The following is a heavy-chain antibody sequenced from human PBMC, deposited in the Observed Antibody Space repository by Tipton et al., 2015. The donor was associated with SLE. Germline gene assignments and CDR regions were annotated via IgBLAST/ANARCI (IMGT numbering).Heavy chain of an antibody. CDR2: ISSSSSYI. CDR1: GFTFSSYS. Sequence: SLRLSCAASGFTFSSYSMDWVRQAPGKGLEWVSSISSSSSYIYYADSVKGRFTISRDNAKNSLYLQMNSLRAEDTAVYYCAGYCSGGSCAAPFDYWGQGTLVTVPS. V-gene: IGHV3-21*01. J-gene: IGHJ4*02. D-gene: IGHD2-15*01. CDR3: AGYCSGGSCAAPFDY.